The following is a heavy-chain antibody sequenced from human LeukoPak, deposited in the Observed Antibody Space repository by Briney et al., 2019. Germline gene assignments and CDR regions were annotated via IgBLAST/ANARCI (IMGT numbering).Heavy chain of an antibody. J-gene: IGHJ5*02. CDR1: RFTFSSYA. Sequence: GGSLRLSWAASRFTFSSYAMSWVRQAPGKGLEWVSAIRGSGTSTYYADSVQGRLTISRDNAKNTLNLQMNSLRAEDTAVYYCGLLVPGTSWGQGTLVTVSS. D-gene: IGHD6-6*01. CDR3: GLLVPGTS. CDR2: IRGSGTST. V-gene: IGHV3-23*01.